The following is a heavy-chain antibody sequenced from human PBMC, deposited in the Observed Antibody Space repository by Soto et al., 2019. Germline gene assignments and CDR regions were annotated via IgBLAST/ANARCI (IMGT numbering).Heavy chain of an antibody. Sequence: SETLSLTCTVSGGSISSGGYYWSWIRQHPGKGLEWIGYIYYSGSTYYNPSLKSRVTISVDTSKNQFSLKLSSVTAADTAVYYCARENIAAHGGMDVWGQGTTVTVSS. V-gene: IGHV4-31*03. CDR3: ARENIAAHGGMDV. CDR2: IYYSGST. J-gene: IGHJ6*02. D-gene: IGHD6-6*01. CDR1: GGSISSGGYY.